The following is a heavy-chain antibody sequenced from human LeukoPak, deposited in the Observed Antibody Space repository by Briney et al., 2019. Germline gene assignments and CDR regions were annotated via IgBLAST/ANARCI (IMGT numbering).Heavy chain of an antibody. CDR2: ISSSSTYI. D-gene: IGHD3-10*01. CDR1: GFTFSSYS. V-gene: IGHV3-21*04. CDR3: ARDKLVRGFDY. Sequence: PGGSLRLSCVASGFTFSSYSMNWVRQAPGKGLEWVSSISSSSTYIYYTDSMKGRFTISRDNAKNSLYLQMNSLRAEDTAVYYCARDKLVRGFDYWGQGTLVTVSS. J-gene: IGHJ4*02.